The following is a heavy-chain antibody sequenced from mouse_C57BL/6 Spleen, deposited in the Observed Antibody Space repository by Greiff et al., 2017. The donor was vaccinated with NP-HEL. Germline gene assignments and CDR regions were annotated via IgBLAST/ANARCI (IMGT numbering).Heavy chain of an antibody. Sequence: EVQLQESGPGLVKPSQSLSLTCSVTGYSITSGYYWNWIRQFPGNKLEWMGYISYDGSNNYNPSLKNRISITRDTSKNQFFLKLNSVTTEDTATYYCAREDYYSKGGYFDVWGTGTTVTVSS. CDR3: AREDYYSKGGYFDV. CDR2: ISYDGSN. V-gene: IGHV3-6*01. J-gene: IGHJ1*03. CDR1: GYSITSGYY. D-gene: IGHD2-5*01.